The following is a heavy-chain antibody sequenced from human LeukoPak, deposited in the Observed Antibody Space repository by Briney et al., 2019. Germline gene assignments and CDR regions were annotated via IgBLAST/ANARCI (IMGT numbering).Heavy chain of an antibody. D-gene: IGHD2-2*01. CDR3: ARWAPRYCSSTSCYVFDP. J-gene: IGHJ5*02. CDR2: INHSGST. Sequence: PSETLSLTCAVYGGSFSGSYWSWIRQPPGKGLEWIGEINHSGSTNYKPALISRVTIPVDSSTDQFSLRLSSVTAAVSAVYYCARWAPRYCSSTSCYVFDPWGQGNLVTVSS. V-gene: IGHV4-34*01. CDR1: GGSFSGSY.